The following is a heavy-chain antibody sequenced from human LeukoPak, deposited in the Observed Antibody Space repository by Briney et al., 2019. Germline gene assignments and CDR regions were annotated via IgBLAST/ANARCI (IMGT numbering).Heavy chain of an antibody. J-gene: IGHJ5*02. Sequence: SETLSLTCTVSGGSISSYHWSWIRQPAGKGLEWIGRIYTSGSTNYNPSLKSRVTMSVDTSKNQFSLKLSSVTAADTAVYYCARDQNILTGSPPPQFDPWGQGTLVTVSS. CDR2: IYTSGST. V-gene: IGHV4-4*07. CDR3: ARDQNILTGSPPPQFDP. CDR1: GGSISSYH. D-gene: IGHD3-9*01.